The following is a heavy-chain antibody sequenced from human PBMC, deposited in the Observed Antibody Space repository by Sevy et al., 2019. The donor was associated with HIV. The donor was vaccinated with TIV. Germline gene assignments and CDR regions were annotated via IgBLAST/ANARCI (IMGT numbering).Heavy chain of an antibody. D-gene: IGHD1-26*01. CDR3: ATDRGREGPTYYFDY. CDR2: IWYDGSNK. Sequence: GGSLRLSCAASGFSFSSYGMHWVRQAPGKGLEWVAVIWYDGSNKYYADSVKGRFTISTDNSKSTLYLQMNSLSAEDTAVYYCATDRGREGPTYYFDYWGQGTLVTVSS. CDR1: GFSFSSYG. J-gene: IGHJ4*02. V-gene: IGHV3-33*01.